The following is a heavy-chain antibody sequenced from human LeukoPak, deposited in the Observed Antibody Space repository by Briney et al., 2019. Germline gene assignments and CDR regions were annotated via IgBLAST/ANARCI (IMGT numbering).Heavy chain of an antibody. CDR3: TSRGYGSGSYYNCGY. CDR2: IRSKANSYAT. Sequence: HPEGSLKLSCAASGFTFSGSAIHWVRQASGKGLEWVGRIRSKANSYATAYAASVKGRFTISRDDSKNTAYLQMNSLKTEDTAVYYCTSRGYGSGSYYNCGYWGQGTLVTVSS. CDR1: GFTFSGSA. D-gene: IGHD3-10*01. J-gene: IGHJ4*02. V-gene: IGHV3-73*01.